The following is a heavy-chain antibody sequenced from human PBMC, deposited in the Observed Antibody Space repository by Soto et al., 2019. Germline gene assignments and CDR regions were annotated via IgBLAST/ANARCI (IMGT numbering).Heavy chain of an antibody. J-gene: IGHJ4*02. V-gene: IGHV1-8*01. CDR1: GYSLTRLD. Sequence: GAAVTVSCTPSGYSLTRLDINWVRQTAGQRLEWMGWMQPRTGRTGYAQKIQDRVTMTRDTYINTDYIVLTTLTSDVTAFYFCARGVSAGVVYWGQGTLVTVSS. D-gene: IGHD1-26*01. CDR2: MQPRTGRT. CDR3: ARGVSAGVVY.